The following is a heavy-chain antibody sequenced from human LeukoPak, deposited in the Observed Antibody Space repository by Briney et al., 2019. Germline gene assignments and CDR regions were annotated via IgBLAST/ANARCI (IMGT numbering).Heavy chain of an antibody. V-gene: IGHV3-53*01. Sequence: GGSLRLSCAASGFAVSSNYMNWVRQAPGKGLEWVSVIYSDGRTYYADSVKGRFTISRDISKNTLFLQMTGLRAEDTAVYYCAKVKGWYGEGYFDYWGQGTLVTVSS. CDR2: IYSDGRT. D-gene: IGHD3-10*01. J-gene: IGHJ4*02. CDR3: AKVKGWYGEGYFDY. CDR1: GFAVSSNY.